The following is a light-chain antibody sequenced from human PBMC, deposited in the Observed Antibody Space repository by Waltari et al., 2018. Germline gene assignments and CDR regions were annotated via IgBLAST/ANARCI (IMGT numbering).Light chain of an antibody. J-gene: IGLJ2*01. CDR2: RNE. CDR1: SSNIGTNY. CDR3: AAWDDRLRGPE. Sequence: QSVLTQPPSASGAPGQRVTISCSGSSSNIGTNYVFWYQQLPGSAPKLLIHRNEERPSGVPDRFSAATSGTSASLAVSGLRSEDEADYYCAAWDDRLRGPEFGGGTKLTVL. V-gene: IGLV1-47*01.